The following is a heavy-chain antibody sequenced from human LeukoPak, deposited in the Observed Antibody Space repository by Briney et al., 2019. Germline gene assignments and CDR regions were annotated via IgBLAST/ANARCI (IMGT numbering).Heavy chain of an antibody. CDR1: GYTFTSYD. CDR2: ISAYNGNT. V-gene: IGHV1-18*01. CDR3: ARTGITGTTLRDDY. D-gene: IGHD1-7*01. Sequence: ASVKVSCKASGYTFTSYDISWVRQAPGQGLEWMGWISAYNGNTNYAQKLQGRVTMATDISTSTAYMELRSLRSDDTAVYYCARTGITGTTLRDDYWGQGTLVTVSS. J-gene: IGHJ4*02.